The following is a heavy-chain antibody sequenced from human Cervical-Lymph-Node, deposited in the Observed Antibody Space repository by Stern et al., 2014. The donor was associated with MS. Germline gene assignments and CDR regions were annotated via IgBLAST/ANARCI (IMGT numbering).Heavy chain of an antibody. D-gene: IGHD1-26*01. Sequence: ESGPALVRPTQTLTLTCSFSGFSLTTDGMCVSWIRQPPGKALQWLALVDWDDDTYYDTSLRTRLTISKDTSKNQVVLTMANMDPVDTATYFCARTRWGASGRHAARFDHWGQGTVVTVSS. CDR3: ARTRWGASGRHAARFDH. J-gene: IGHJ3*01. V-gene: IGHV2-70*01. CDR1: GFSLTTDGMC. CDR2: VDWDDDT.